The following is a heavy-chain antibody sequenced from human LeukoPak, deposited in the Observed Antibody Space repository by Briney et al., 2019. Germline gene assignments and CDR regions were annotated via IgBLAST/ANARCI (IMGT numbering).Heavy chain of an antibody. Sequence: SETLSLTCTVSGGSISNSSDYWGWIRQPPGKGLEWIGSIYYSGSTYYNPSLKSRVTISVDTSKNQFSLKLSSVSAADTAVYYCARRSPQCWGGDCYFDYWGQGTLVTV. D-gene: IGHD2-21*02. CDR1: GGSISNSSDY. CDR2: IYYSGST. J-gene: IGHJ4*02. V-gene: IGHV4-39*01. CDR3: ARRSPQCWGGDCYFDY.